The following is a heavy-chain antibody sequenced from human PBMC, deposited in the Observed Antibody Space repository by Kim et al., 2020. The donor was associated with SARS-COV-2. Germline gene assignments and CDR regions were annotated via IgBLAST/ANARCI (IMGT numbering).Heavy chain of an antibody. CDR2: IRSKAYGGTT. V-gene: IGHV3-49*03. J-gene: IGHJ4*02. Sequence: GGSLRLSCTASGFTFGDYGMSWFRQAPGKGLEWVGFIRSKAYGGTTEYAASVKDRFTISRDDSKSIAYLQMTSLKTEDTAVYYCSRDTDYYDSRGYDYWGQGTLVTVSS. CDR3: SRDTDYYDSRGYDY. D-gene: IGHD3-22*01. CDR1: GFTFGDYG.